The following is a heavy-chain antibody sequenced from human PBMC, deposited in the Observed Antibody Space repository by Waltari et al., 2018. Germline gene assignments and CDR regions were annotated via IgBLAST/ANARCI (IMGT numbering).Heavy chain of an antibody. CDR2: INHSGST. CDR1: GGSFSGYY. CDR3: ARRRSTMVRGAYGMDV. J-gene: IGHJ6*02. V-gene: IGHV4-34*01. D-gene: IGHD3-10*01. Sequence: QVQLQQWGAGLLKPSETLSLTCAVYGGSFSGYYWSWIRQPPGKGLEWIGEINHSGSTHYLPTRKSRVTISVDTSKNQFSLKLSSVTAADTAVYYCARRRSTMVRGAYGMDVWGQGTTVTVSS.